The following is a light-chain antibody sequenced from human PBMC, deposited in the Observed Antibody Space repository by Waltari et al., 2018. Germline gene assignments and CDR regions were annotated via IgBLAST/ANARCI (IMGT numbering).Light chain of an antibody. Sequence: DTVMTQSPVTLSVSLGGRATLPCRASQSVSTNLAWYQQKPGQAPRLLIYGASTRATDIPARFSGSGSGTEFTLTISSLQSEDSAIYYCHQYNKGPQTFGQGTKVEI. V-gene: IGKV3-15*01. J-gene: IGKJ1*01. CDR2: GAS. CDR3: HQYNKGPQT. CDR1: QSVSTN.